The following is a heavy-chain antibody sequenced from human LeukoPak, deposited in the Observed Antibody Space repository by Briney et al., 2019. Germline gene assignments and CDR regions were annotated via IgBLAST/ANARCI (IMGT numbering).Heavy chain of an antibody. J-gene: IGHJ4*02. D-gene: IGHD3-9*01. CDR1: GFTLSSYA. Sequence: GGSLRLSCAASGFTLSSYAMSWVRQAPGKGLEWVSAISGSGGSTYYADSVKGRFTISRDNSKNTLYRQMNRLRAEDTAVYYCAKSRFPAATSVLRYYGYWGQGTLVTVSS. CDR3: AKSRFPAATSVLRYYGY. CDR2: ISGSGGST. V-gene: IGHV3-23*01.